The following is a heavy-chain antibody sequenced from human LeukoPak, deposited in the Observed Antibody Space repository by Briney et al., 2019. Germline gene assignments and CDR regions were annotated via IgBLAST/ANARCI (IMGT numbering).Heavy chain of an antibody. CDR2: ISDTGGGT. J-gene: IGHJ5*02. CDR1: GFTFSSYA. V-gene: IGHV3-23*01. D-gene: IGHD2-21*02. Sequence: PGRSLRLSCAASGFTFSSYAMHWVRQAPGKGLEWVSAISDTGGGTFYADSVKGRFSISRDNSKNTLYLQMNSLRAEDTAVYYCAKEAYCVGGCSRWFDPWGQGTLVTVSS. CDR3: AKEAYCVGGCSRWFDP.